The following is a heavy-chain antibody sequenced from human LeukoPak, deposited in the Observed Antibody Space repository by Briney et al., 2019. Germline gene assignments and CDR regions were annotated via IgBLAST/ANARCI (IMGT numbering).Heavy chain of an antibody. J-gene: IGHJ5*02. V-gene: IGHV4-59*08. CDR3: ARQIRSPSDQNWFDP. Sequence: SETLSLTCTVSGGSISSYYWSWIRQPPGKGLEWIGYIYYSGSTNYNPSLKSRVTISVDTSKNQFSLKLSSVTAADTAVYYCARQIRSPSDQNWFDPWGQGTLVTVSS. D-gene: IGHD1-26*01. CDR2: IYYSGST. CDR1: GGSISSYY.